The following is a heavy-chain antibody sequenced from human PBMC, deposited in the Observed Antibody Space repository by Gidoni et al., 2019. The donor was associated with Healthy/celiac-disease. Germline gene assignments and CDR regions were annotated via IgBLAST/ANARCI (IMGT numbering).Heavy chain of an antibody. Sequence: DVPLVPSGAAVQQPGESLKISCKGSGSRFTSYWIGWVRPMPGKGLEWMGIIYPGDSDTRYSPSFQGQVTISADKSISTAYLQWSSLKASDTAMYYCARHDGSGSLGFDYWGQGTLVTVSS. CDR1: GSRFTSYW. CDR2: IYPGDSDT. V-gene: IGHV5-51*01. J-gene: IGHJ4*02. CDR3: ARHDGSGSLGFDY. D-gene: IGHD3-22*01.